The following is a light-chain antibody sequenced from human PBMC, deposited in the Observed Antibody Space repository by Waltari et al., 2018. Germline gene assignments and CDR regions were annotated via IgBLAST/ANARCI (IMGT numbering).Light chain of an antibody. CDR1: QSVSIW. CDR3: QQYQSYSPLT. CDR2: KSS. V-gene: IGKV1-5*03. J-gene: IGKJ1*01. Sequence: DLQMTQSPSTLSASVGDRGTITCSASQSVSIWLAWYQQKPGKAPKLLIYKSSSLESGVPLRFSSSGSGTEFTLTISGLQPDDFGTYYCQQYQSYSPLTFGQGTKVE.